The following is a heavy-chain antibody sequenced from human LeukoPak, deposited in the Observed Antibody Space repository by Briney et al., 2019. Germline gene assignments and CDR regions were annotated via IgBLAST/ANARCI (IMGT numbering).Heavy chain of an antibody. CDR3: ARDSQSFSGSAAGTR. CDR2: IYYSGST. J-gene: IGHJ4*02. Sequence: SETLSLTCTVSGGSISSSSYYWGWIRQPPGKGLEWIGSIYYSGSTYYNPSLKSRVTISVDTSKNQFSLKLSSVTAADTAVYYCARDSQSFSGSAAGTRWRQGTLVTVSP. D-gene: IGHD6-13*01. V-gene: IGHV4-39*07. CDR1: GGSISSSSYY.